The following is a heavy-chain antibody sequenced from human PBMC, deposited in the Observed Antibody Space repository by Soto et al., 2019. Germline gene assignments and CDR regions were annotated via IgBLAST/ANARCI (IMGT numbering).Heavy chain of an antibody. J-gene: IGHJ4*02. D-gene: IGHD4-17*01. Sequence: GGSLRLSCTASGFMFGSYWMTWVRHVPGKGLQWVANIKRDGSEKYYVDFVKGRFTISRDNADNSVFLDMNNLRVDDAATYYCARVRATDYEIDYWGQGALVTVSS. CDR2: IKRDGSEK. CDR3: ARVRATDYEIDY. CDR1: GFMFGSYW. V-gene: IGHV3-7*03.